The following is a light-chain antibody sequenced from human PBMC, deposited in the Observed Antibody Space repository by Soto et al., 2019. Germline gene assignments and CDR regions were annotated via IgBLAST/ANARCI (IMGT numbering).Light chain of an antibody. J-gene: IGKJ1*01. CDR3: QQYYSYPRT. CDR1: QGISSY. Sequence: AIRMTQSPSSLSASTGDRVTITCRASQGISSYLAWYQQKPGKAPKLLIYAASTLQSGVPSRFSGSGSGTDFTLTISCLQSEDFATYYCQQYYSYPRTFGPGTKVELK. CDR2: AAS. V-gene: IGKV1-8*01.